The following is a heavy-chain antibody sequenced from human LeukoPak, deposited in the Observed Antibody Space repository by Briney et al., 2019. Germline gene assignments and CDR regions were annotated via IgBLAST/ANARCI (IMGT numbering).Heavy chain of an antibody. V-gene: IGHV3-9*01. CDR1: GFTFDDYA. CDR3: AKDIGYGGNSDAFDI. D-gene: IGHD4-23*01. J-gene: IGHJ3*02. CDR2: ISWNSGSI. Sequence: GRSLRLSCAASGFTFDDYAMHWVRQAPGKGLEWVSGISWNSGSIGYADSVKGGFTISRDNAKNSLYLQMNSLRAEDTALYYCAKDIGYGGNSDAFDIWGQGTMVTVSS.